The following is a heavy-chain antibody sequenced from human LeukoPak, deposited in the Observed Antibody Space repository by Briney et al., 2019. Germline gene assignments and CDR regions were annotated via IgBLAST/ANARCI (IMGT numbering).Heavy chain of an antibody. J-gene: IGHJ4*02. CDR3: ARGYGYYFDY. V-gene: IGHV6-1*01. CDR1: GYSVSSNSAA. CDR2: TYYRSRWYT. D-gene: IGHD5-18*01. Sequence: SHTLSLTFTFSGYSVSSNSAAWSWSRQSPSRGLEWLGMTYYRSRWYTDYALSVKSRITIKPDTSKNQFSLQLNSVTPEDTAVYYCARGYGYYFDYWGQGTLVTVSP.